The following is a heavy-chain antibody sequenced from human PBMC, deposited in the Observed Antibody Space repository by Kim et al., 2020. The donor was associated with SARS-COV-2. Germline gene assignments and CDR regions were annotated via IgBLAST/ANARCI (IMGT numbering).Heavy chain of an antibody. J-gene: IGHJ3*02. CDR3: AKDGPVLYSSGWYGGAFDI. V-gene: IGHV3-23*01. Sequence: GGSLRLSCAASGFTFSSYAMSWVRQAPGKGLEWVSAISGSGGSTYYADSVKGRFTISRDNSKNTLYLQMNSLRAEDTAVYYCAKDGPVLYSSGWYGGAFDIWGQGTMVTVSS. CDR1: GFTFSSYA. CDR2: ISGSGGST. D-gene: IGHD6-19*01.